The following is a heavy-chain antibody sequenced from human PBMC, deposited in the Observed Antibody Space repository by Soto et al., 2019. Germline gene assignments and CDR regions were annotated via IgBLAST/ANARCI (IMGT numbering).Heavy chain of an antibody. CDR3: ATQLLAVAGYLHGINV. CDR2: ISHDGSNK. J-gene: IGHJ6*02. CDR1: GFTFSSYG. Sequence: QVQLVESGGGVVQPGRSLRLSCAASGFTFSSYGMHWVRQAPGKGLEWVAVISHDGSNKYFADSVKGRFTISRDNSRNTLYLQVNSLRAEDTAVCFWATQLLAVAGYLHGINVWCQGTRVTVSS. V-gene: IGHV3-30*03. D-gene: IGHD6-19*01.